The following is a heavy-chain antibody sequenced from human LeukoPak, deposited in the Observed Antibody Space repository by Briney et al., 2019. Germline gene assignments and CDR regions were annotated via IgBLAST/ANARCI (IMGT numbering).Heavy chain of an antibody. CDR1: GGSISSSNYY. CDR2: MYYSGST. V-gene: IGHV4-39*01. CDR3: AREEILTGYYSDSTFDY. J-gene: IGHJ4*02. Sequence: SETLSLTCTVSGGSISSSNYYWGWIRQPPGKGLKLIGRMYYSGSTYYNPSLKSRVTISVDTSKNQFSLKLSSVTAADTAIYYCAREEILTGYYSDSTFDYWGQGTLVTVSS. D-gene: IGHD3-9*01.